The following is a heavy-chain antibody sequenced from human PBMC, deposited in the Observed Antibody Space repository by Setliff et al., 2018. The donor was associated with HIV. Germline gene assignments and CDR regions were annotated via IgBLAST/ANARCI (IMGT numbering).Heavy chain of an antibody. CDR3: ARLSGDYYYFDY. J-gene: IGHJ4*02. CDR2: FDSTGSP. D-gene: IGHD2-21*02. CDR1: GDSVSSSPYY. Sequence: PSETLSLTCSVSGDSVSSSPYYWSWIRQPAGKGLEWIGRFDSTGSPDYNPSLKSRVTISLDTSKNQFSLKLTSVTAADTAVYYCARLSGDYYYFDYWGQGTLVTVSS. V-gene: IGHV4-61*02.